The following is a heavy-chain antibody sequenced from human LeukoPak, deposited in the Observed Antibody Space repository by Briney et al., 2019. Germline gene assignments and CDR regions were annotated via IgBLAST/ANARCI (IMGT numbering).Heavy chain of an antibody. CDR3: ARGSHYDNRYYYHWYFDL. V-gene: IGHV5-10-1*01. CDR2: IDPTDSYT. Sequence: GESLKISCKGSGYSFTSYWIGWVRQMPGKGLEWMGRIDPTDSYTNYSPSFEGHVTISIDKSSNSVFLQWNSLKASDTAMYYCARGSHYDNRYYYHWYFDLWGRGTLVTVSS. CDR1: GYSFTSYW. D-gene: IGHD3-22*01. J-gene: IGHJ2*01.